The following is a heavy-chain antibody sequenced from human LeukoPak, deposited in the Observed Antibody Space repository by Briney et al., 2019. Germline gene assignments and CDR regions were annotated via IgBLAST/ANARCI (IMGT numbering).Heavy chain of an antibody. Sequence: SETLSLTCTVSGYSISSGYYRGWIRQPPGKGLEWIGSIYHSGSTYYNPSLKSRVTISVDTSKNQFSLKLSSVTAADTAVYYCARVGSSGWYVELYFDYWGQGTLVTASS. V-gene: IGHV4-38-2*02. D-gene: IGHD6-19*01. CDR3: ARVGSSGWYVELYFDY. CDR1: GYSISSGYY. CDR2: IYHSGST. J-gene: IGHJ4*02.